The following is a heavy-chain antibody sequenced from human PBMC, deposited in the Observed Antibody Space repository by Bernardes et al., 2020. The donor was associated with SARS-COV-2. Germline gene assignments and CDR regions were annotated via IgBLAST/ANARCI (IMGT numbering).Heavy chain of an antibody. V-gene: IGHV3-21*01. CDR2: ITGGRSRF. CDR1: GFTLSPYS. Sequence: GGSLRLSCTASGFTLSPYSMSWVRKAPGKGLEWVSSITGGRSRFFNADSLKGRFTISRDDAKNSLFLHMTSLTVEYTAVYYGVRDGDNSPYSRRFEYWGQGTLVSVS. CDR3: VRDGDNSPYSRRFEY. D-gene: IGHD4-4*01. J-gene: IGHJ4*02.